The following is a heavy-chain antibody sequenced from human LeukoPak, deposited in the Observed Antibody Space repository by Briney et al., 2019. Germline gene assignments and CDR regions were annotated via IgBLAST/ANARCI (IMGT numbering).Heavy chain of an antibody. CDR1: GFTFSSYA. J-gene: IGHJ4*02. CDR2: ITGSGDTT. V-gene: IGHV3-23*01. CDR3: ANWENLMVRGLITNY. Sequence: GGSLRLSCAASGFTFSSYAMSWVRQAPGKGLDWVSAITGSGDTTYYADSVKGRFTISRDNSKNTLFLQMNSLRADDTALYYCANWENLMVRGLITNYWGQGTPVTVSS. D-gene: IGHD3-10*01.